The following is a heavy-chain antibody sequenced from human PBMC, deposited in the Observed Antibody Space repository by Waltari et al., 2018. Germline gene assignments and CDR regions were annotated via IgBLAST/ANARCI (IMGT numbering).Heavy chain of an antibody. D-gene: IGHD3-10*01. CDR1: GFTFSSYG. V-gene: IGHV3-33*01. Sequence: QVQLVESGGGVVQPGRSLRLSCAASGFTFSSYGMHWVRQAPGKGLEWVAVIWYDGSNKYYAVSVKGRFTISRDNSKNTLYLQMNSLRAEDTAVYYCARVLVVTKVRGVNLPVGYGMDVWGQGTTVTVSS. CDR3: ARVLVVTKVRGVNLPVGYGMDV. J-gene: IGHJ6*02. CDR2: IWYDGSNK.